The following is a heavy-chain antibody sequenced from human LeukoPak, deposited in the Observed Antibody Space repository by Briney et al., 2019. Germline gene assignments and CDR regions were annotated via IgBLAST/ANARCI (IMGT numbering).Heavy chain of an antibody. CDR1: GFTFSSYS. V-gene: IGHV3-48*02. CDR3: AGDMVGGAFDI. J-gene: IGHJ3*02. CDR2: ISSSSSTI. D-gene: IGHD2-15*01. Sequence: PGGSLRLSCAASGFTFSSYSMNWVPQAPGKGLEGVSYISSSSSTIYYADSVKVRFTISRDNAKNSLYLQMNSLRDKDTAVYYCAGDMVGGAFDIWGQGTMVTVSS.